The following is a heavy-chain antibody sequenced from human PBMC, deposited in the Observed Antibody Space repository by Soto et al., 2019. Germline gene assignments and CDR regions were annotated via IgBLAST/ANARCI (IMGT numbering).Heavy chain of an antibody. J-gene: IGHJ6*03. CDR1: GYTFTSYD. V-gene: IGHV1-8*01. CDR3: ARGTDYDFWSCQYYYMDV. Sequence: QVQLVQSGAEVKKPGASVKVSCKASGYTFTSYDINWVRQATGQGLEWMGWMNPNSGNTGYAQKFQGRVTMTRNPSISTAYMELSSLRSEDTAVYYCARGTDYDFWSCQYYYMDVWGKGTTVTVSS. D-gene: IGHD3-3*01. CDR2: MNPNSGNT.